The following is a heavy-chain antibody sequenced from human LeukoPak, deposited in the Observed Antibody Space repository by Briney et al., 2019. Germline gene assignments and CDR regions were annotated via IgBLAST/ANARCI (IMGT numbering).Heavy chain of an antibody. V-gene: IGHV4-39*01. CDR1: GGSITSNSCY. J-gene: IGHJ4*02. Sequence: PSETLSLTCIVSGGSITSNSCYWGWIRQPPGKGLEWIGTIYYSGNTYYNPSLKSRVTISVDTSKNQFSLKLSSVTATDTAVYYCARVGSTGWYLNWGQGTLVTVSS. CDR2: IYYSGNT. CDR3: ARVGSTGWYLN. D-gene: IGHD6-19*01.